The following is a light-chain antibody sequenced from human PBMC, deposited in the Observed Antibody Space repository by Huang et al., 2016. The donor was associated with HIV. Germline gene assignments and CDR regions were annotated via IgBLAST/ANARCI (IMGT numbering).Light chain of an antibody. CDR3: QQYGSSALT. J-gene: IGKJ4*01. V-gene: IGKV3-20*01. Sequence: EIVLTQSPGTLSLSPGGRATLSCRASQSVSSSYLAWYRQKPGQAPRLLIFGASSRATGIPDRFSGSGSGTDFTLTISRLEPEDFAVYYCQQYGSSALTFGGGTKVEIK. CDR1: QSVSSSY. CDR2: GAS.